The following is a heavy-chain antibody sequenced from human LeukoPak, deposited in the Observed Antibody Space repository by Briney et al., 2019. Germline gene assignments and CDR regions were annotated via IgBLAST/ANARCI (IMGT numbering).Heavy chain of an antibody. V-gene: IGHV1-69*13. J-gene: IGHJ6*02. Sequence: SVKVSCKASGGTFSSYAISWVRQAPGQGLEWMGGIILIFGTANYAQKFQGRVTITADESTSTAYMELSSLRSEDTAVYYCARSDYYYYGMDVWGQGTTVTVSS. CDR2: IILIFGTA. CDR3: ARSDYYYYGMDV. CDR1: GGTFSSYA.